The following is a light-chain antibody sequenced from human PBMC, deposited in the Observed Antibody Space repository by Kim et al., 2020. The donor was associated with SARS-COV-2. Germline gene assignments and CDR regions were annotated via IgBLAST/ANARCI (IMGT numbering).Light chain of an antibody. J-gene: IGLJ3*02. CDR2: SND. Sequence: QSVLTQPPSASGTPGQRVTISCSGSSSNIGSNTVNWYQQLPGTAPKLLIYSNDHRPSGVPDRFSGSKSGTSASLAISGLQSEDEAEYYCAAWDDSLNGWVCGGGTHLTVL. CDR1: SSNIGSNT. CDR3: AAWDDSLNGWV. V-gene: IGLV1-44*01.